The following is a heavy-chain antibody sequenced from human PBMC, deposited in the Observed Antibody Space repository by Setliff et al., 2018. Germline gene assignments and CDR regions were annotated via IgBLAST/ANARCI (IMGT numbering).Heavy chain of an antibody. CDR1: GGSISSSSYY. CDR2: ISYRGNT. CDR3: TRDQDLRWCKAGTGCYYNYYGLDV. D-gene: IGHD2-8*02. Sequence: SETLSLTCIVSGGSISSSSYYWGWIRQPPGKGLEWIGSISYRGNTFYNPSLTSRVTISLDTSKKQLSLKLTSLSAADTAAYYCTRDQDLRWCKAGTGCYYNYYGLDVWGQGTTVTVSS. V-gene: IGHV4-39*07. J-gene: IGHJ6*02.